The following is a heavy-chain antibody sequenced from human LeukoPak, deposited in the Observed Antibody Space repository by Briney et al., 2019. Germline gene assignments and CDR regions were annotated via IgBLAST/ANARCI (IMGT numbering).Heavy chain of an antibody. CDR1: GYTFTSYD. CDR2: MNPNSGNT. J-gene: IGHJ6*02. V-gene: IGHV1-8*01. D-gene: IGHD6-19*01. CDR3: ARDQGQYSSGWYPLRAGYYYGMDV. Sequence: ASVKVSCKASGYTFTSYDINWVRQATGQGLEWMGWMNPNSGNTGYAQKFQGRVTMTRNTSISTAYMELSSLRAEDTAVYYCARDQGQYSSGWYPLRAGYYYGMDVWGQGTTVTVSS.